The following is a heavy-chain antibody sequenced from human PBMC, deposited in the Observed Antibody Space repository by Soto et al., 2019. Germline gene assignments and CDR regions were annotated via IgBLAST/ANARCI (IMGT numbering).Heavy chain of an antibody. J-gene: IGHJ6*02. D-gene: IGHD4-4*01. CDR1: GYTFTSYA. Sequence: ASVKVSCKASGYTFTSYAMHWVRQAPGQRLEWMGWINAGNGNTNYAQKLQGRVTMTTDTSTSTAYMELRSLRSDDTAVYYCARVVMDYSYYYGMDVWGQGTTVTVSS. V-gene: IGHV1-3*01. CDR2: INAGNGNT. CDR3: ARVVMDYSYYYGMDV.